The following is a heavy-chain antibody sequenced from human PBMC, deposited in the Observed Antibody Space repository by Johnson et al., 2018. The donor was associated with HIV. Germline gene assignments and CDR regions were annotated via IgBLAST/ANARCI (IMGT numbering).Heavy chain of an antibody. CDR1: EFTFTNYA. D-gene: IGHD6-13*01. CDR3: ARGRKDIGAADGLDNDAFDV. V-gene: IGHV3-30*04. Sequence: QVQLVESGGGVVQPGRSLRISCAVSEFTFTNYAMHWVRLAPGKGLQWVAVISYDGSTKYYGDSARGRFTISRDISKTTLFLQMDSLRPDDTALYYCARGRKDIGAADGLDNDAFDVWGQGTLVTVSS. CDR2: ISYDGSTK. J-gene: IGHJ3*01.